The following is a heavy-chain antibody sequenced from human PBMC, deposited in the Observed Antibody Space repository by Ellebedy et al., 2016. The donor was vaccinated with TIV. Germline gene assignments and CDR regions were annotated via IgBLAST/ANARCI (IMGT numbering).Heavy chain of an antibody. CDR3: SREGLEAGMDL. CDR2: IYYDGTNE. J-gene: IGHJ6*02. V-gene: IGHV3-33*01. CDR1: GFTFSHYA. Sequence: GGSLRLSCVTSGFTFSHYAMHWVRQAPGKGLEWVALIYYDGTNEHHADSVKGRFTISRDDSKNTLYLQMNNLGGDDTAVYYCSREGLEAGMDLWGQGTTVIVSS.